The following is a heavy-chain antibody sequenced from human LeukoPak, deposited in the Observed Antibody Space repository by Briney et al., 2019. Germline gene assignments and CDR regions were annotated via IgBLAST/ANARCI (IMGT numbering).Heavy chain of an antibody. CDR1: GFTFSNTW. D-gene: IGHD2-2*01. CDR3: VRGSSSF. J-gene: IGHJ4*02. V-gene: IGHV3-7*04. CDR2: IDPDGTDL. Sequence: GGSLRLSCGASGFTFSNTWMSWVRQAPGKGLEWVANIDPDGTDLYYMDSVKGRFTVSRDNDKNSLYLQMHSLRVEDTATYYCVRGSSSFWGQGTLVTV.